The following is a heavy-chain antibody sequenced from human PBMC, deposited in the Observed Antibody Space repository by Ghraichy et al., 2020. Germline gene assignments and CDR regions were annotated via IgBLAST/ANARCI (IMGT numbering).Heavy chain of an antibody. V-gene: IGHV3-7*01. CDR1: GFTFSSHW. CDR3: ARVVVVATAKENWFDP. J-gene: IGHJ5*02. CDR2: IEEDGSED. D-gene: IGHD2-21*02. Sequence: GGSLRLSYAASGFTFSSHWMTWVRQTPGKGLEWVATIEEDGSEDFYADSVRGRFTISRDNAKNSLYLQMHSLRVEDTAVYFCARVVVVATAKENWFDPWGQGTLVTVSS.